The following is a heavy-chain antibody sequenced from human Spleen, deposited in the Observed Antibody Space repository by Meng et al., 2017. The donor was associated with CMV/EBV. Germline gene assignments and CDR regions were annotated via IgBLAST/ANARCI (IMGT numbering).Heavy chain of an antibody. CDR1: GGSCSSGSYY. CDR3: AREDDFWNNTIHGGGWFDP. CDR2: IYTSGST. D-gene: IGHD3-3*01. Sequence: LSVPRLVQVQPSQTLSLTCTVCGGSCSSGSYYWSWIRQPAGKGLEWIGRIYTSGSTNYNPSLKSRVTISVDTSKNQFSLKLSSVTAADTAVYYCAREDDFWNNTIHGGGWFDPWGQGTLVTVSS. J-gene: IGHJ5*02. V-gene: IGHV4-61*02.